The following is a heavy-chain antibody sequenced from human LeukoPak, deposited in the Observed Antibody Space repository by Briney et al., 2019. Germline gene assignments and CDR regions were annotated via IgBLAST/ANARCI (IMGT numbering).Heavy chain of an antibody. V-gene: IGHV3-74*01. Sequence: GGSLRLSCAASGLTFSIYWMHWVRQAPGKGLVWVSRINSDGSSTSYADSVKGRFTISRDNAKNTLYLQMNSLRAEDTAVYYCARDEDWSGYYGAFDIWGQGTMVTASS. CDR1: GLTFSIYW. J-gene: IGHJ3*02. CDR2: INSDGSST. D-gene: IGHD3-3*01. CDR3: ARDEDWSGYYGAFDI.